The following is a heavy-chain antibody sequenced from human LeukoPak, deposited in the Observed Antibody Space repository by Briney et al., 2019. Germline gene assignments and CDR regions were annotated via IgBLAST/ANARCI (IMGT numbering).Heavy chain of an antibody. Sequence: SETLSLTCSVSGGSISSSTDYWGWIRQPPGKGLEWIGSIYYSGSTYYNPSLKSRVTISVDTSKNQFSLMLYSVTAADTAVYYCARASYSYDINGWVPFDYWGQGTLVTVSS. CDR3: ARASYSYDINGWVPFDY. J-gene: IGHJ4*02. CDR2: IYYSGST. CDR1: GGSISSSTDY. V-gene: IGHV4-39*01. D-gene: IGHD3-22*01.